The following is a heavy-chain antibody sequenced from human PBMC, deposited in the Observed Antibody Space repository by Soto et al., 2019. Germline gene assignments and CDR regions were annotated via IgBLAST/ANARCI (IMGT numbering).Heavy chain of an antibody. D-gene: IGHD6-19*01. CDR3: AKAPNVHSSGWYWFDP. CDR2: IYSGGST. V-gene: IGHV3-53*04. CDR1: GFTVSSNY. Sequence: EVQLVESGGGLVQPGGSLRLSCAASGFTVSSNYMSWVRQAPGKGLEWVSVIYSGGSTYYADSVKGRFTISRHSSTNTVFLQTNSLRPEDTAVYYCAKAPNVHSSGWYWFDPWGQGTLVTVSS. J-gene: IGHJ5*02.